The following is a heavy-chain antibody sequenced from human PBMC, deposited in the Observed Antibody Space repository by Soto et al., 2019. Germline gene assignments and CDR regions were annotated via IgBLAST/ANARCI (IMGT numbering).Heavy chain of an antibody. Sequence: SVKVSCKASGGTFSSYAISWVRQAPGQGLEWMGGIIPIFGTANYAQKFQGRVTITADESTSTAYMELSSLRSGDTAVYYCLGVYSGYDFGPRNKNMDVWGQGTTVTVSS. CDR3: LGVYSGYDFGPRNKNMDV. CDR2: IIPIFGTA. CDR1: GGTFSSYA. J-gene: IGHJ6*02. V-gene: IGHV1-69*13. D-gene: IGHD5-12*01.